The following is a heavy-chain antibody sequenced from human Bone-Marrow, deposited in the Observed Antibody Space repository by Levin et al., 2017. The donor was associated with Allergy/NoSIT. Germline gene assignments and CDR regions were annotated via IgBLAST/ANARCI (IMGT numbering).Heavy chain of an antibody. D-gene: IGHD1-14*01. J-gene: IGHJ2*01. V-gene: IGHV1-18*01. CDR3: ARGTTYFDL. CDR2: ISGYNGNT. Sequence: ASVKVSCKASGYTFTSYGITWVRQAPGQGLEWMGWISGYNGNTNYAQKLQGRVTMTADTSTSTAYMDLRSLRSDDTAVYFCARGTTYFDLWGRGTLVTVSS. CDR1: GYTFTSYG.